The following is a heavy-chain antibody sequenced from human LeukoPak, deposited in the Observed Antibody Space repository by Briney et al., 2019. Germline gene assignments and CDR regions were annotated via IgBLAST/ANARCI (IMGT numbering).Heavy chain of an antibody. CDR3: ARMGDCINGVCYTVGIDY. CDR2: ISTYNGNT. J-gene: IGHJ4*02. D-gene: IGHD2-8*01. Sequence: GASVKVSCKASGYTFTNYGIGWVRQAPGHGLEWMGWISTYNGNTNYAQKLQGRVTMTTDTSTSTAHMELRSLRSDDTAVYYCARMGDCINGVCYTVGIDYWGQGTLVTVSS. V-gene: IGHV1-18*01. CDR1: GYTFTNYG.